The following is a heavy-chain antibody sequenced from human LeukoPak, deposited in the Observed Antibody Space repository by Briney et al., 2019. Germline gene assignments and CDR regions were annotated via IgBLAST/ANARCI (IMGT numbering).Heavy chain of an antibody. J-gene: IGHJ4*02. CDR2: INHNGNVN. Sequence: GGSLRLSCAASGFTFSSYWMNWARQAPGKGLEWVASINHNGNVNYYVDSVKGRFTISRDNAKNSLYLQMSNLRAEDTAVYYCARRRYNWNAIDYWGQGTLVTVSS. CDR1: GFTFSSYW. D-gene: IGHD1-20*01. V-gene: IGHV3-7*03. CDR3: ARRRYNWNAIDY.